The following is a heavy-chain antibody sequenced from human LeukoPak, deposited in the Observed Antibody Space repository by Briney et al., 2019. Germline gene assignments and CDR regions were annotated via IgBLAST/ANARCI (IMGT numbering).Heavy chain of an antibody. CDR1: GGSISSHY. Sequence: PSETLSLTCTVSGGSISSHYWSWIRQPPGDGLEWIGYIYYSGSTNYNPSLKSRVTISVDTSKNQFSLKLSSVTAADTAVCYCARRITIFGVAPLSDAFDIWGQGTMVTVSS. V-gene: IGHV4-59*11. CDR2: IYYSGST. J-gene: IGHJ3*02. D-gene: IGHD3-3*01. CDR3: ARRITIFGVAPLSDAFDI.